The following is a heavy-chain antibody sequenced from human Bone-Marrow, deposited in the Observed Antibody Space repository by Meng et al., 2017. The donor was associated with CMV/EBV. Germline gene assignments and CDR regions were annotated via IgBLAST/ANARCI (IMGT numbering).Heavy chain of an antibody. CDR3: ARSTWYDYFDP. CDR1: GPTFTGYY. J-gene: IGHJ5*02. CDR2: VSPNTGAT. Sequence: ASVKVSCKASGPTFTGYYLHWVRQAPGQGLQWLGWVSPNTGATQYAENFQGRVTFSRDTSTTTAYMELTSLTSDDTAVYYCARSTWYDYFDPWGQGNLVNVPS. V-gene: IGHV1-2*02. D-gene: IGHD6-13*01.